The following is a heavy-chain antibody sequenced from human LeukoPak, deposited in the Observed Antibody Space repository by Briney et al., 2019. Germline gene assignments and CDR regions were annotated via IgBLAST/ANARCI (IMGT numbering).Heavy chain of an antibody. CDR1: GGTFSSYA. CDR2: IIPIFGTA. D-gene: IGHD3-9*01. Sequence: SVKVSCKASGGTFSSYAISWVRQAPGQGLEWMGGIIPIFGTANYAQKFQGRVTITTDESTSTAYMELSSLRSEDTAVYYCARGSRSIYDILTGPLDYWGQGTLVTVSS. J-gene: IGHJ4*02. CDR3: ARGSRSIYDILTGPLDY. V-gene: IGHV1-69*05.